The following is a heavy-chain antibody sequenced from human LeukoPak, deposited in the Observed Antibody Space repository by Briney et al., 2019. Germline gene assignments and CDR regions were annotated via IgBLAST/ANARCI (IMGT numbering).Heavy chain of an antibody. D-gene: IGHD2-15*01. J-gene: IGHJ6*03. CDR2: ISSSSYI. CDR1: GFTFSSHS. Sequence: GGSLRLSCAASGFTFSSHSMNWVRQAPGKGLEWVSSISSSSYIYYADSVEGRFTISRDNAKNSLYLQMNSLRAEDTAVYYCARVDVVLVAATNYYYMDVWGKGTTVTVSS. V-gene: IGHV3-21*01. CDR3: ARVDVVLVAATNYYYMDV.